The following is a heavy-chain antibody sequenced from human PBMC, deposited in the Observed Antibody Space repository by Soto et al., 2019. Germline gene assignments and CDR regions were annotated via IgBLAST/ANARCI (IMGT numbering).Heavy chain of an antibody. CDR1: GGSISSSSYY. CDR3: ASLDRCNYCYGLEV. Sequence: SETLSLSCTVSGGSISSSSYYWGWIRQPPGKGLEGIGSIYYSGSTCYNPSLKSRVTISVDTSKNQFSLKLSSVTAADTAVYYCASLDRCNYCYGLEVGGQGTTVTVSS. CDR2: IYYSGST. V-gene: IGHV4-39*01. J-gene: IGHJ6*02.